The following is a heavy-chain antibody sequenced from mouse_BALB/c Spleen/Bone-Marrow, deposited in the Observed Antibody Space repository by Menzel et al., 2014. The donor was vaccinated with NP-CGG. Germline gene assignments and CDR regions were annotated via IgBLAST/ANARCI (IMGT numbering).Heavy chain of an antibody. CDR2: IDPANGST. J-gene: IGHJ4*01. CDR3: ARGWGAY. D-gene: IGHD1-1*02. CDR1: GFNIKDTY. V-gene: IGHV14-3*02. Sequence: VQLKDSGAELVKPGASVKLSCTASGFNIKDTYMHWAKQRPEQGLEWIGRIDPANGSTKYDPKFQGKATITADTSSNTAYLQLSSLTSEDTAVYYCARGWGAYWGQGTSVTVSS.